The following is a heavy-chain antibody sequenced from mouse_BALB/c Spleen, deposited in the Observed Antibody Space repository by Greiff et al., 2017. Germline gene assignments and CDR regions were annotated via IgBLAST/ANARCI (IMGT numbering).Heavy chain of an antibody. CDR3: AIEGYGNYEGFAY. CDR2: IYPGGGYT. J-gene: IGHJ3*01. CDR1: GYTFTNYW. Sequence: VQLQQSGAELVRPGTSVKISCKASGYTFTNYWLGWVKQRPGHGLEWIGDIYPGGGYTNYNEKFKGKATLTADTSSSTAYMQLSSLTSEDSAVYFCAIEGYGNYEGFAYWGQGTLVTVSA. V-gene: IGHV1-63*02. D-gene: IGHD2-1*01.